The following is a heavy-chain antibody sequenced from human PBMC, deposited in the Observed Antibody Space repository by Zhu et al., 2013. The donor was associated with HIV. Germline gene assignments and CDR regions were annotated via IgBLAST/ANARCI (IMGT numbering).Heavy chain of an antibody. CDR3: ARGPNYDFSTTYYNNLNYYYYSLDV. D-gene: IGHD3-9*01. CDR2: LVPIFGTP. Sequence: QVQLLQSGAEVRKTGSSVKVSCQISGGTFNNYAISWVRQAPGKGLEWMGGLVPIFGTPNYAQKFQGRVTITADEVTSTAYMELFSLRSDDTAVYYCARGPNYDFSTTYYNNLNYYYYSLDVWAEGTTVTVSS. CDR1: GGTFNNYA. J-gene: IGHJ6*04. V-gene: IGHV1-69*01.